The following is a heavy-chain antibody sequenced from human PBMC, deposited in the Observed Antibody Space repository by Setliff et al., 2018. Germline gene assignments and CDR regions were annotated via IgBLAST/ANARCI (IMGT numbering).Heavy chain of an antibody. V-gene: IGHV3-30*02. CDR1: GFTFSSYG. Sequence: GSLRLSCAASGFTFSSYGMHWVRQAPGKGLEWVACLHYDGSNEHYVDSVKGRFTVSRDNSKDTLYLQMNSLRVEDSAVYYCVCFSWRGCSGDTCYSGDDSFDMWGQGTVVTVSS. CDR3: VCFSWRGCSGDTCYSGDDSFDM. CDR2: LHYDGSNE. D-gene: IGHD2-15*01. J-gene: IGHJ3*02.